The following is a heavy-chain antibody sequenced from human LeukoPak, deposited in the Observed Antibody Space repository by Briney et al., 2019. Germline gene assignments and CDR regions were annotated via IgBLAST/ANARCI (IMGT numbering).Heavy chain of an antibody. CDR3: ARGVTLGAEVWFDP. J-gene: IGHJ5*02. V-gene: IGHV6-1*01. D-gene: IGHD1-26*01. Sequence: SQTLSLTCAISGDSVSSNSAAWNWIRQSASRGLEWLGRTYYRSKWYNDYAVSVKSRITINPDTSKNQFSLQLNSVTPEDTAVYYCARGVTLGAEVWFDPWGQGTLVTVSS. CDR2: TYYRSKWYN. CDR1: GDSVSSNSAA.